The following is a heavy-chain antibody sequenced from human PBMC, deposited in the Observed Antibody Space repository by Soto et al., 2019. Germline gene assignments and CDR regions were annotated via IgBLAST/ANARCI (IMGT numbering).Heavy chain of an antibody. CDR1: GFTFSSYA. J-gene: IGHJ3*02. D-gene: IGHD3-3*01. Sequence: QVQLVESGGGVVQPGRSLRLSCAASGFTFSSYAMHWVRQAPGKGLEWVAVISYDGSNKYYADSVKGRFTISRDNSKNTLYLQTNSLRAEDTAVYYCARGYEWLPNPLYDAFDIWGQGTMVTVSS. CDR3: ARGYEWLPNPLYDAFDI. V-gene: IGHV3-30-3*01. CDR2: ISYDGSNK.